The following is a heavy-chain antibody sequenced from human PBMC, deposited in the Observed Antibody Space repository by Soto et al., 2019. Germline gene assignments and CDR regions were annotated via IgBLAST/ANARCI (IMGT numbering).Heavy chain of an antibody. Sequence: QAQLVQSGAEVKKPGASVKVSCKASGYTFTYYAISWVRQAPGQRLEWMGGISTGNGNTKYSQKFQGRVTINRDTSASTAYIELSSLRSDDTAVYYCARENIVSRMGAFDIWGQGTVVTVSS. CDR3: ARENIVSRMGAFDI. D-gene: IGHD5-12*01. CDR1: GYTFTYYA. J-gene: IGHJ3*02. CDR2: ISTGNGNT. V-gene: IGHV1-3*04.